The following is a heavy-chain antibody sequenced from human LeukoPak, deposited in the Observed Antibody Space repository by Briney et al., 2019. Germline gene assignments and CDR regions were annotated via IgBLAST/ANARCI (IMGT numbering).Heavy chain of an antibody. V-gene: IGHV4-59*01. CDR2: IYYSGST. D-gene: IGHD6-13*01. CDR3: ARSGSSSWHHRAWDY. CDR1: GGSISSYY. Sequence: SETLSLTCTVSGGSISSYYWSWIRQPPGKGLEWIGYIYYSGSTNYNPSLKSRVTISVDTSKNQFSLKLSSVTAADTAVYYCARSGSSSWHHRAWDYWGQGTLVTVSS. J-gene: IGHJ4*02.